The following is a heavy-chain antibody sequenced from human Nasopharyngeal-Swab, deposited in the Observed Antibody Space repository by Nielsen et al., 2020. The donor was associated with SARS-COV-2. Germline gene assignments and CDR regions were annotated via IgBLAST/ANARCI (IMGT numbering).Heavy chain of an antibody. CDR1: GGSLTSSSYY. Sequence: SETLSLTCTVSGGSLTSSSYYWGWIRQPPGKGLEWIGSVYYSGITYYNPSLKSPVTISIDTPKRQFSLRLTSVTAADTAVYYCAREPPVSLHFFDCWGQGILVTVSS. V-gene: IGHV4-39*02. J-gene: IGHJ4*02. CDR2: VYYSGIT. CDR3: AREPPVSLHFFDC. D-gene: IGHD3-3*02.